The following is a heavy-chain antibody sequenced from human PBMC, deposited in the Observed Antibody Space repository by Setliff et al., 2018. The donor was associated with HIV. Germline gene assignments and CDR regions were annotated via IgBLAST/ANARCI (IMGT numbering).Heavy chain of an antibody. D-gene: IGHD2-15*01. J-gene: IGHJ6*03. CDR3: ARDATGGGDMDV. CDR2: IYSGGST. V-gene: IGHV3-53*01. CDR1: GFTVSNNY. Sequence: PGGSLRLSCAASGFTVSNNYMNWVRQAPGTGLEWVSVIYSGGSTYYADSVKGRFTISRDNAKNSLYLQMNSLRAEDTAVYYCARDATGGGDMDVWAKGTTVTVSS.